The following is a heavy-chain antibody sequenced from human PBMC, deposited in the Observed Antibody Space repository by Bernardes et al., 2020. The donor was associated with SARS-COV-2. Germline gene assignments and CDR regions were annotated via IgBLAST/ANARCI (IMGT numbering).Heavy chain of an antibody. J-gene: IGHJ6*03. V-gene: IGHV4-59*08. CDR1: GDSISSYY. D-gene: IGHD2-8*01. CDR3: AKLGYEEAFHYYYMDV. Sequence: SETLSLTCSVSGDSISSYYWTWMRQAPGKGPEWLGYFYYSGSVDYNPSFRGRVTITADTSRNRLSLRLTSATAADTATYYCAKLGYEEAFHYYYMDVWGKGTTVTVSS. CDR2: FYYSGSV.